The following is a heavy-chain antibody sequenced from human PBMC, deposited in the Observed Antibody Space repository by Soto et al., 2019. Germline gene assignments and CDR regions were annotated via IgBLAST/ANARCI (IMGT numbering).Heavy chain of an antibody. Sequence: ASVKVSCKASGYSFTAYHIHWVRQAPGQVLECLGRINPKGGGTSTAQKFQGWVTMTTXPXXSXXXMXLXRLASAXTAIYYCARGDSTDCSNGVCSFFYNHDMDVWG. D-gene: IGHD2-8*01. CDR2: INPKGGGT. CDR1: GYSFTAYH. CDR3: ARGDSTDCSNGVCSFFYNHDMDV. J-gene: IGHJ6*02. V-gene: IGHV1-2*04.